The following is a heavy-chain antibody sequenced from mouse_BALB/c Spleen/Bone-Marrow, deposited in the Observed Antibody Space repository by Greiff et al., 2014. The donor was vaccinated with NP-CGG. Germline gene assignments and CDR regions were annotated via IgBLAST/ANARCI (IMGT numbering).Heavy chain of an antibody. CDR1: GYTFTEYT. D-gene: IGHD2-10*02. CDR3: TRKKYGNYLFDY. V-gene: IGHV1-18*01. J-gene: IGHJ2*01. Sequence: VQLQQSGPELVKPGASVKISCKTSGYTFTEYTMHWMKQSHGRSLEWIGGTNPYNDVTTYNQKFKGKATLTVDKSSSTAYMELRSLTSEDSAVYYFTRKKYGNYLFDYWGQGTTLTVSS. CDR2: TNPYNDVT.